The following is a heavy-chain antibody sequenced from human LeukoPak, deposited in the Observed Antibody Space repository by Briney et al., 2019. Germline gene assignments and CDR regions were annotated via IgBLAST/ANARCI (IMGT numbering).Heavy chain of an antibody. Sequence: AGGSLRLSCVASGFLFSNYDRNWVRQAPGKGLEWVSDLSSSGGSTFYADSVKGRFTIYRDNSKNTVYLQMNSLRGEDTAIYYCARGVTVTTDFWGQGTLVTVSS. V-gene: IGHV3-23*01. CDR3: ARGVTVTTDF. CDR1: GFLFSNYD. CDR2: LSSSGGST. D-gene: IGHD4-17*01. J-gene: IGHJ4*02.